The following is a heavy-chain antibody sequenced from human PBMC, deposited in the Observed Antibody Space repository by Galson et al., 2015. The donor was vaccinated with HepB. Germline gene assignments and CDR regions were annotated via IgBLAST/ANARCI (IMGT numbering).Heavy chain of an antibody. Sequence: CAISGDSVSSNSAAWNWIRQSPSRGLEWLGRTYYRSKWYNDYAVSVKSRITINPDTSKNQFSLQLNSVTPEDTAVYYCARALRYCSGGSCYYYFDYWGQGTLVSGSS. CDR2: TYYRSKWYN. D-gene: IGHD2-15*01. CDR3: ARALRYCSGGSCYYYFDY. CDR1: GDSVSSNSAA. V-gene: IGHV6-1*01. J-gene: IGHJ4*02.